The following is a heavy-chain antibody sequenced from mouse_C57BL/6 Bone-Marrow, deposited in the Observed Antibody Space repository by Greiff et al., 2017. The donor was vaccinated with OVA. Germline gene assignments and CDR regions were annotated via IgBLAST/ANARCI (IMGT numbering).Heavy chain of an antibody. Sequence: QVQLQQPGAELVKPGASVKLSCKASGYTFTSYWMPWVKQRPGQGLEWIGEIDPSDSYTNYTQKFKGKATLTVDTSSSTAYMQLSSLTSEDSAVYYCARNYWFAYWGQGTLVTVSA. D-gene: IGHD1-3*01. J-gene: IGHJ3*01. CDR2: IDPSDSYT. CDR3: ARNYWFAY. CDR1: GYTFTSYW. V-gene: IGHV1-50*01.